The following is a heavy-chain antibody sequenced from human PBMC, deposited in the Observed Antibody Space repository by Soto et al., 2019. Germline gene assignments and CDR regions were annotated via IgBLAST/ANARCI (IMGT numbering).Heavy chain of an antibody. J-gene: IGHJ6*02. CDR3: AKALDALEGGVAYYYYYGMDV. CDR1: GFTFSSYG. CDR2: ISYDGSNK. Sequence: QVQLVESGGGVVQPGRSLRLSCAASGFTFSSYGMHWVRQAPGKGLEWVAVISYDGSNKYYADSVKGRFTISRDNSKNTLYLQMNSLRAEDTAVYYCAKALDALEGGVAYYYYYGMDVWGQGTTVTVSS. D-gene: IGHD3-3*01. V-gene: IGHV3-30*18.